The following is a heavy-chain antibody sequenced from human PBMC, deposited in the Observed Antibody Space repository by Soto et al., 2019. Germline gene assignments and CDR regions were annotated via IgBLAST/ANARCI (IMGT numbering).Heavy chain of an antibody. CDR1: GYSFTSYW. V-gene: IGHV5-51*03. D-gene: IGHD6-13*01. J-gene: IGHJ6*02. Sequence: PGKSLKISCKGSGYSFTSYWIGWVRQMPGKGLEWMGIIYPGDSDTRYSPSFQGQVTISADKSISTAYLQWSSLKASDTAMYYCVRYSSSLFYYYYGMDVWGQGTTVTVSS. CDR3: VRYSSSLFYYYYGMDV. CDR2: IYPGDSDT.